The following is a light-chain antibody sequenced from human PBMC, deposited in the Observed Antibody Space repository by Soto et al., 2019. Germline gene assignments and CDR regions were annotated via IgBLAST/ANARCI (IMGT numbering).Light chain of an antibody. V-gene: IGKV1-39*01. Sequence: DVQLTQSPSSLSASVGDRVTITCRASQTIDTYLNWYQHKPGTAPKVLIYAATYLQNGVPSRFSGTGSGADFTLTISSLQPEDFGTYYCQQNFNFPRTFGQGTKVDIK. CDR2: AAT. CDR3: QQNFNFPRT. CDR1: QTIDTY. J-gene: IGKJ1*01.